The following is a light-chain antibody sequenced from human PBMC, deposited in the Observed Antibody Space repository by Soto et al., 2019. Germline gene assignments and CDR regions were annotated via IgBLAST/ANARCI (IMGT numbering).Light chain of an antibody. V-gene: IGKV1-9*01. CDR2: GAS. Sequence: IQLTQSPSSQSASVGDRVTITCRASQGISSFLAWYQQKPGKAPKLLIYGASTLQSGVPSRFSGSGSGTDFTLTIGSLQPVDFATYYCQQLNSFPIPFGPGTKVDIK. CDR3: QQLNSFPIP. J-gene: IGKJ3*01. CDR1: QGISSF.